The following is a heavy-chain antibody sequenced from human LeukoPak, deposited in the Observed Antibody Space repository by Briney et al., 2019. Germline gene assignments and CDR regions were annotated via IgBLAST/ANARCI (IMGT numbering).Heavy chain of an antibody. J-gene: IGHJ4*02. CDR2: ISSDGSIT. Sequence: GGSLRLSCAASGFSFSGWWMCWVRQAPGKGLVWVSSISSDGSITTYADSVKGRFTISRVNAKNTLYLQMNSLRAEDTAVYYCVREYYGSGSLWGQGTLVTVSS. V-gene: IGHV3-74*01. CDR3: VREYYGSGSL. D-gene: IGHD3-10*01. CDR1: GFSFSGWW.